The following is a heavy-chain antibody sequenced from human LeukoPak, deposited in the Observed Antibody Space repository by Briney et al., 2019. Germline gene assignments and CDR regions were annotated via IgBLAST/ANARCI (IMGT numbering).Heavy chain of an antibody. V-gene: IGHV3-23*01. Sequence: GGSLRLSCAASGFIFSNYGMSWVRQAPGKGLEWVSGIRGNADTTYYADSVKGRFTISRDNAKNSLYLQMNSLRAEDTAVYYCAREERDGYNYYWYFDLWGRGTLVTVSS. CDR3: AREERDGYNYYWYFDL. J-gene: IGHJ2*01. D-gene: IGHD5-24*01. CDR1: GFIFSNYG. CDR2: IRGNADTT.